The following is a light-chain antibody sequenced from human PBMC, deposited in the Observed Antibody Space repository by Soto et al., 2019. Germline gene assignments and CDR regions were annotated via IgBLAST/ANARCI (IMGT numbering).Light chain of an antibody. CDR3: QHYETFSGT. Sequence: PMTYLPGTWSASVGKTVRIICRASQGIRNDLGWYQQKPGEAPKLLIYDASALPRGVPSRFSGSGSGTKFTLTIASLQPDDFATYYCQHYETFSGTFGPGTKVDI. CDR2: DAS. CDR1: QGIRND. V-gene: IGKV1-17*01. J-gene: IGKJ1*01.